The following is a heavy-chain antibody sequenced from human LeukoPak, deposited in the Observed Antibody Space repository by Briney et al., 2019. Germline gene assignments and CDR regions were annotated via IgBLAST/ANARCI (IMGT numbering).Heavy chain of an antibody. CDR3: ATVRWELKYYFDY. CDR2: FDPEDGET. D-gene: IGHD1-26*01. V-gene: IGHV1-24*01. Sequence: ASVKVSCKVSGYTLTELSMHWVRQAPGKGLEWMGGFDPEDGETIYAQKFQGRVTMTEDKSTDTAYLELSSLRSEDTAVYYCATVRWELKYYFDYWGQGTLVTVSS. J-gene: IGHJ4*02. CDR1: GYTLTELS.